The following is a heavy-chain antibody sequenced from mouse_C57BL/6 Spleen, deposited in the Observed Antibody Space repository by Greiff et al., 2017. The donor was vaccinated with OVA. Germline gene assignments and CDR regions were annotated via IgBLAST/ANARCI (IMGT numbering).Heavy chain of an antibody. Sequence: QVQLKQSGAELARPGASVKMSCKASGYTFTSYTMHWVKQRPGQGLEWIGYINPSSGYTKYNQKFKDKATLTADKSSSTAYMQLSSLTSEDSAVYYCAKEGIITVPHYFDYWGQGTTLTVSS. CDR3: AKEGIITVPHYFDY. D-gene: IGHD1-1*01. J-gene: IGHJ2*01. CDR1: GYTFTSYT. V-gene: IGHV1-4*01. CDR2: INPSSGYT.